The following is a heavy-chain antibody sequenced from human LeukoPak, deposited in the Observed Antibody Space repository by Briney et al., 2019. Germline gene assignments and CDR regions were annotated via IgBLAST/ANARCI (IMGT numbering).Heavy chain of an antibody. D-gene: IGHD6-19*01. CDR1: GGSISSYY. Sequence: SEPLSLTCTVSGGSISSYYWSWIRQPAGKGLEWIGRIYTSGSTNYNPSLKSRVTMSVDTSKNQFSLKLSSVTAADTAVYYCAREYEAGYSSGWYPGNWFDPWGQGTLVTVSS. CDR2: IYTSGST. V-gene: IGHV4-4*07. J-gene: IGHJ5*02. CDR3: AREYEAGYSSGWYPGNWFDP.